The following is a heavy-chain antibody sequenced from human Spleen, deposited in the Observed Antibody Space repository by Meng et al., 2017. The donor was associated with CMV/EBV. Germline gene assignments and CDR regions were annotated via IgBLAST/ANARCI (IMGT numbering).Heavy chain of an antibody. Sequence: ASVKVSCKTSGYSFSGYYIHWVRQAPGQGLEWMGWINPNSGDTNYAQRFQVWVTMTRDTSISTAYMELRRLRSDDTAVYYCAVRIAARQQTFDYWGQGTLVTVSS. CDR1: GYSFSGYY. CDR2: INPNSGDT. D-gene: IGHD6-6*01. V-gene: IGHV1-2*04. CDR3: AVRIAARQQTFDY. J-gene: IGHJ4*02.